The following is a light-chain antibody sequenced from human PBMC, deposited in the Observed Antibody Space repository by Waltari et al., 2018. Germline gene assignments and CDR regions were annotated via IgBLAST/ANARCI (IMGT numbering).Light chain of an antibody. Sequence: QSALTQPASVSGSPGQSITISCTGTSSDVGSYNFVSCYQQHPGTAPKVLIYEGTKRPSGVSNRFSGSKSGNTASLTISGLQVEDEADYHCCSYAGSSTWVFGGGTKLTVL. J-gene: IGLJ3*02. CDR3: CSYAGSSTWV. V-gene: IGLV2-23*01. CDR1: SSDVGSYNF. CDR2: EGT.